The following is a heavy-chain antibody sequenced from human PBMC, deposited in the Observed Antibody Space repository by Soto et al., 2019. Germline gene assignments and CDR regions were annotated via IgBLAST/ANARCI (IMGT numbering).Heavy chain of an antibody. J-gene: IGHJ4*02. D-gene: IGHD3-10*01. CDR2: MSSDGSID. CDR1: GFTFSSYA. Sequence: GGSLRLSCAASGFTFSSYAMHWVRQAPGKGLGWVAFMSSDGSIDLYPDSVKGRFTISRDNSKNTLYLQMNSLRPEDTAVYYCAKNYIGSGYYYNAFDYWGQGALVTVSS. CDR3: AKNYIGSGYYYNAFDY. V-gene: IGHV3-30*18.